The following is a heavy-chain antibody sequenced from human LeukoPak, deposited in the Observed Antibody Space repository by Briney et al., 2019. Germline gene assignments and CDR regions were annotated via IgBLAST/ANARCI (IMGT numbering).Heavy chain of an antibody. CDR2: MNPNSGNT. CDR3: ARAPKVGATTRAYYFDY. Sequence: ASVKVSCKASGYTFTSYDINWVRQATGQGLEWMGWMNPNSGNTGYAQKFQGRVTMTRNTSISTAYMELSSLRSEDTAVYYCARAPKVGATTRAYYFDYWGQGTLVTVSS. D-gene: IGHD1-26*01. V-gene: IGHV1-8*01. J-gene: IGHJ4*02. CDR1: GYTFTSYD.